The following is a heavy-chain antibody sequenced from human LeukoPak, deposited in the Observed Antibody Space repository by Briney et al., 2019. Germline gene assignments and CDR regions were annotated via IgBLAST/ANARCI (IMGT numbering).Heavy chain of an antibody. J-gene: IGHJ4*02. Sequence: SETLSLTCTVSGVPISGSSYYWGWVRQPPGKGLEGIGSIYYSGTTYYNPSLKSRVTISVDTSKHQFPLKLNSVTATATAVYYCARHYGPWGQGPLVTVSS. CDR1: GVPISGSSYY. V-gene: IGHV4-39*01. D-gene: IGHD3-10*01. CDR3: ARHYGP. CDR2: IYYSGTT.